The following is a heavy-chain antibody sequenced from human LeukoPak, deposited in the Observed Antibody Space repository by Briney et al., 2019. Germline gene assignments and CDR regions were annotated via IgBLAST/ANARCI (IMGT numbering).Heavy chain of an antibody. CDR2: ISWNSGSI. D-gene: IGHD3-22*01. CDR3: AKDPTYDSSGYPDY. V-gene: IGHV3-9*01. J-gene: IGHJ4*02. Sequence: GGSLRLSCAASGFTFDDYAMHWVRQAPGKGLEWVSGISWNSGSIGYADSVKGRFTISRDNAKNSLYLQMNSLRAEDTALYYCAKDPTYDSSGYPDYWGQGTLVTASS. CDR1: GFTFDDYA.